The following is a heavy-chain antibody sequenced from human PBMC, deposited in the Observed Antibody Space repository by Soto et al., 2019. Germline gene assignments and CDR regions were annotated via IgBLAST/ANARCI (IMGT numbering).Heavy chain of an antibody. CDR3: TRDHLYDTFTSYSQTESYGMGI. CDR1: GYTFTGYY. Sequence: ASGKGSCKASGYTFTGYYMHWVRQAPGQGLEWMGWINPNSGGTNYAQKFQGWVTMTRDTSISTAYMELSRLRSDDAAVYYCTRDHLYDTFTSYSQTESYGMGICAQRTIVTVSS. D-gene: IGHD3-9*01. J-gene: IGHJ6*02. V-gene: IGHV1-2*04. CDR2: INPNSGGT.